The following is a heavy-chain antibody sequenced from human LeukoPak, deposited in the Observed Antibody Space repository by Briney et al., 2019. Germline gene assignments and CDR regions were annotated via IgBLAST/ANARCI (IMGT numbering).Heavy chain of an antibody. CDR3: ARMIGGASGDFDN. V-gene: IGHV3-48*01. D-gene: IGHD2-21*01. CDR2: ISSSSSTI. Sequence: PGGSLRLSCVASGFTFSSYTMNWVRQAPGKGLEWVSYISSSSSTIYYADSVRGRFSISRDNTKNSLHLQMSSLRVEDTAMYYCARMIGGASGDFDNWGQGTLVTVSS. CDR1: GFTFSSYT. J-gene: IGHJ4*02.